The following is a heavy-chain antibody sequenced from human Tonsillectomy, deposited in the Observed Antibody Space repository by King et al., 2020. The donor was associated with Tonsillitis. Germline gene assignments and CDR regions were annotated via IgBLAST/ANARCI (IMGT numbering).Heavy chain of an antibody. CDR3: MSTGGG. V-gene: IGHV4-34*01. CDR1: GGSFSGYY. J-gene: IGHJ4*02. D-gene: IGHD1-14*01. Sequence: VQLQQWGAGLLKPSETLSLTCAVYGGSFSGYYWSWIRQPPGKGLEWIGEINHSGSTNYNPSLKSRVTITVDTSKNQFSLKLRSVTAADTAIYYCMSTGGGWGQGTLVTVSS. CDR2: INHSGST.